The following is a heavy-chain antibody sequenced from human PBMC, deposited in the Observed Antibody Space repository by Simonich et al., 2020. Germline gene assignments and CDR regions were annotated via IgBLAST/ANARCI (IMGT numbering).Heavy chain of an antibody. CDR2: IYYSGST. J-gene: IGHJ4*02. D-gene: IGHD5-12*01. V-gene: IGHV4-59*08. CDR3: ARHDRWLQFYFDY. Sequence: QVQLQESGPGLVKPSENLSLTCTVSGGSISSYYWSWIRQPPGKGLEWIGYIYYSGSTNYNPSLKSRVTISVDTSKNQFSLKLSSVTAADTAVYYCARHDRWLQFYFDYWGQGTLVTVSS. CDR1: GGSISSYY.